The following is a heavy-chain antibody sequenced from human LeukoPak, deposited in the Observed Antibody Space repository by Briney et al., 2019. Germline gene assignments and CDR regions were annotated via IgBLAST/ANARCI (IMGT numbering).Heavy chain of an antibody. D-gene: IGHD3-10*01. Sequence: PSETLSHTCTVSGGSISSSNYYWGWIRQPPGKGLEWIGSIHYSGSTYYNPSLKSRVTVSVDTSKNQFTVNLSSVTAAGTAVYYCTRHFGSGRDDYWGQGTLVTVSS. CDR3: TRHFGSGRDDY. V-gene: IGHV4-39*01. CDR1: GGSISSSNYY. CDR2: IHYSGST. J-gene: IGHJ4*02.